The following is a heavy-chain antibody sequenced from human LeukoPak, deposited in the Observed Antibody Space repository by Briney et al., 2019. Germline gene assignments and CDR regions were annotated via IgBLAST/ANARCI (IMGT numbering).Heavy chain of an antibody. Sequence: GGSLRLSCAASGFTFSSYSMNWVRQAPGKGLEWVSSISSSSSYIYYADSVKGRFTISRDNAKNSLYLQMNSLRAEDTAVYYCARGAPIVVVPAARRGYYFDYWGQGTLVTVSS. D-gene: IGHD2-2*01. CDR1: GFTFSSYS. CDR2: ISSSSSYI. CDR3: ARGAPIVVVPAARRGYYFDY. V-gene: IGHV3-21*01. J-gene: IGHJ4*02.